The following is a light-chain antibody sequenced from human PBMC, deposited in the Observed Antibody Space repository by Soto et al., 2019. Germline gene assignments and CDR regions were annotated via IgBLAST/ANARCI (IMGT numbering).Light chain of an antibody. CDR2: EVS. J-gene: IGLJ1*01. V-gene: IGLV2-23*02. CDR3: CSYAGSSTLV. CDR1: SSDVGSYNL. Sequence: QSAPTQPASVSGSPGQSITISCTGTSSDVGSYNLVSWYQQHPGKAPKLMIYEVSKRPSGVSNRFSGSKSGNTASLTISGLQAEDEADYYCCSYAGSSTLVFGTGTKLTVL.